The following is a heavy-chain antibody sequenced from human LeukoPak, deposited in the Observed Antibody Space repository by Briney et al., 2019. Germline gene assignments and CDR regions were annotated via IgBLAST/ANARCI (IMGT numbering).Heavy chain of an antibody. CDR2: ISSSSSYI. CDR1: GFTFSSYS. V-gene: IGHV3-21*01. J-gene: IGHJ6*03. Sequence: GGSLRLSCAASGFTFSSYSMNWVRQAPGKGLEWVSSISSSSSYIYYADSVKGRFTISRDNSKNTLYLQMNSLRAEDTAVYYCAKVVAAINPYYYMDVWGKGTTVTVSS. CDR3: AKVVAAINPYYYMDV. D-gene: IGHD2-15*01.